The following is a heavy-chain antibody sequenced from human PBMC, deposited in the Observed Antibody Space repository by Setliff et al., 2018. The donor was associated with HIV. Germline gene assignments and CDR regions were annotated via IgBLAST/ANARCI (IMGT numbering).Heavy chain of an antibody. Sequence: SETLSLTCIVSGGSTNSTSYYWGWIRQPPGQGLEWIGSISYSGDTFYNTSLKTRITISVDTSKNHLSLKVSSLTAADTAVYYCARAPYYDYRGLAVYYFDYWGQGTLVTVSS. CDR1: GGSTNSTSYY. V-gene: IGHV4-39*07. D-gene: IGHD3-22*01. CDR2: ISYSGDT. J-gene: IGHJ4*02. CDR3: ARAPYYDYRGLAVYYFDY.